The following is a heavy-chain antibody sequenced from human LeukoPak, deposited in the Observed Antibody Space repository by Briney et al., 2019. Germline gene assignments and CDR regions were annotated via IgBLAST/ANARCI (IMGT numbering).Heavy chain of an antibody. V-gene: IGHV5-51*01. D-gene: IGHD1-26*01. Sequence: YWIGWVRQMPGEGLEWMGIIYPGDSGTRYSPSFQGQVTISADKSVSTAYLQWRSLKASDTAMYYCARQGVGATLSAFDVWGPGTMVTVSS. CDR3: ARQGVGATLSAFDV. J-gene: IGHJ3*01. CDR2: IYPGDSGT. CDR1: YW.